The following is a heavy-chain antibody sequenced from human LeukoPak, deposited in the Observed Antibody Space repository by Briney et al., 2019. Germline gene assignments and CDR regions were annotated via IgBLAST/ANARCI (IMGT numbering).Heavy chain of an antibody. Sequence: PGESLRISCKGSGYSFTSYWISWVRQMPGKGLEWMGRIDPSDSYTNYSPSFQGHVTISADKSISTAYLQWSSLKASDTAMYYCARHEVDDYSGYWFDPWGQGTLVTVSS. D-gene: IGHD5-12*01. J-gene: IGHJ5*02. CDR1: GYSFTSYW. V-gene: IGHV5-10-1*01. CDR2: IDPSDSYT. CDR3: ARHEVDDYSGYWFDP.